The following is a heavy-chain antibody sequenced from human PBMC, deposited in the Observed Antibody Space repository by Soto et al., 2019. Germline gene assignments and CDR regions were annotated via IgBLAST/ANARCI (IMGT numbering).Heavy chain of an antibody. D-gene: IGHD2-15*01. V-gene: IGHV1-69*02. Sequence: QVQLVQSGAEVKKPGSSVKVSCKASGGTFSSYTISWVRQAPGQGLEWMGRIIPILGIANYAQKFQGRVTITADKSTSTAYMELRSLRSEDTAVYYCARGGYCSGGSCYQYFDYWGQGTLVTVSS. CDR3: ARGGYCSGGSCYQYFDY. CDR2: IIPILGIA. J-gene: IGHJ4*02. CDR1: GGTFSSYT.